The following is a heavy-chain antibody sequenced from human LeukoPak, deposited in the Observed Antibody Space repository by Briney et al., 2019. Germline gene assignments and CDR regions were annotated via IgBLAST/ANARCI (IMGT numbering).Heavy chain of an antibody. CDR3: ARHANVMTTVTYFDY. V-gene: IGHV4-38-2*01. J-gene: IGHJ4*02. CDR1: GYSISSGYY. CDR2: IYYSGST. Sequence: SETLSLTCAVSGYSISSGYYWGWIRQPPGKGLEWIGCIYYSGSTYYNPSLKSRVTISVDTSKNQFSLKLSSVTAADTAVYYCARHANVMTTVTYFDYWAQGTLLTVSS. D-gene: IGHD4-17*01.